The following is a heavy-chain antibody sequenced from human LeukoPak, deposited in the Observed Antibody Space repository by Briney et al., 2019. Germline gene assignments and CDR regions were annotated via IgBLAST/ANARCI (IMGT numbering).Heavy chain of an antibody. Sequence: GGSLRLSCAASAFTFSNYNMSWVRQAPGKGLEWVSAISGSGGSTYYADSVKGRFTISRDNSKNTLYLQMNSLRAEDTAVYYCAKVRHIVVAGPFDYWGQGTLVTVSS. D-gene: IGHD2-21*01. CDR1: AFTFSNYN. CDR2: ISGSGGST. CDR3: AKVRHIVVAGPFDY. V-gene: IGHV3-23*01. J-gene: IGHJ4*02.